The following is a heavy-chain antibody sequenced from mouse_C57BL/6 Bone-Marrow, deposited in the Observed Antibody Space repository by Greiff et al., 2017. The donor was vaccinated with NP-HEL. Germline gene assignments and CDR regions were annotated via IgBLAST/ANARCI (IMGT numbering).Heavy chain of an antibody. CDR1: GFTFSDYG. J-gene: IGHJ3*01. Sequence: EVMLVESGGGLVQPGGSLKLSCAASGFTFSDYGMAWVRQAPRKGPEWVAFISNLAYSIYYADTVTGRFTLSRENAKNTLYLEMSSLRSEDTAMYYCARGDYGSSYGAWFAYWGQGTLVTVSA. D-gene: IGHD1-1*01. CDR2: ISNLAYSI. CDR3: ARGDYGSSYGAWFAY. V-gene: IGHV5-15*04.